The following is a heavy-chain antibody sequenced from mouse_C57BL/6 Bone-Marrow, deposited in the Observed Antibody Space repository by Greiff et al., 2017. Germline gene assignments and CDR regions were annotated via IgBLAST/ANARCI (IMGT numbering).Heavy chain of an antibody. CDR1: GFTFSSYA. CDR3: ERDRTPGAMDY. V-gene: IGHV5-4*01. J-gene: IGHJ4*01. CDR2: ISDGGSYT. Sequence: EVQLVESGGGLVKPGGSLKLSCAASGFTFSSYAMSWVRQTPEKRLEWVATISDGGSYTYYPDNVKGRFTISRDNAKNNLYLQMSQLKSEDTAMYCCERDRTPGAMDYWGQGTSVTVSS.